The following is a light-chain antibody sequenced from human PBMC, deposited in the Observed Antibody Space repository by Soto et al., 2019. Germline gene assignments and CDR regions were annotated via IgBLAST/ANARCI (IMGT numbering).Light chain of an antibody. CDR2: VNT. J-gene: IGLJ2*01. CDR1: SSNIGAGYD. V-gene: IGLV1-40*01. CDR3: SSYTSSSTLV. Sequence: QSVLTQPPSVSGAPGQRVTISCTGSSSNIGAGYDVHWYQQLPGTAPKLLIYVNTNRPSGVPDRFSGSKSGTSASLAIIGLQAEDEADYYCSSYTSSSTLVFGGGTKLTVL.